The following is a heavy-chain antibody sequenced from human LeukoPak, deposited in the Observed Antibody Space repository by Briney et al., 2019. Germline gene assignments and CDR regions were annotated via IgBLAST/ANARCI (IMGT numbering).Heavy chain of an antibody. J-gene: IGHJ5*02. D-gene: IGHD2-15*01. Sequence: SDTLTLPCTLSGGSISSSSYYWGWLRQPPGKGLVWIESIYYSGSTYYIPSLKSRVTISVDTSKNQFSLKLSSVTAADTAVYYCARVYYIVVVVAEEHNGFDLWGQGTLVTVSS. CDR1: GGSISSSSYY. CDR3: ARVYYIVVVVAEEHNGFDL. CDR2: IYYSGST. V-gene: IGHV4-39*07.